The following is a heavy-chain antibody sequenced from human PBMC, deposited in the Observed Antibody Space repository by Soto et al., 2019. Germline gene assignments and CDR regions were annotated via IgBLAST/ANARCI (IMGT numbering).Heavy chain of an antibody. V-gene: IGHV1-18*01. Sequence: QVQLVQSGAEVKKPGASVKVSCKASGYTFTSYGISWVRQAPGQGLEEMGWISAYNGNTNYAKNLQGRVTMTTDTSTSTVYMELRSLRSDDTAVHYCTRSGYSSPPDSWGQGTLVTVSS. CDR3: TRSGYSSPPDS. CDR2: ISAYNGNT. CDR1: GYTFTSYG. J-gene: IGHJ5*01. D-gene: IGHD3-22*01.